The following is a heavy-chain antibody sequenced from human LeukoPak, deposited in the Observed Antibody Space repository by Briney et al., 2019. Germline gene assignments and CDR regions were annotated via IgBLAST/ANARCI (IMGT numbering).Heavy chain of an antibody. CDR2: IYYSGRT. V-gene: IGHV4-39*01. Sequence: SETLSLTCTVSGGSISSSSYYWGWIRQPPGKGLEWIGSIYYSGRTFYNPTLKSRVTISVDTSKNQFSLKLSSVTAADTAIYYCARLGAVDIVTTGWFYPWGQGTLVTVSS. CDR3: ARLGAVDIVTTGWFYP. J-gene: IGHJ5*02. CDR1: GGSISSSSYY. D-gene: IGHD5-12*01.